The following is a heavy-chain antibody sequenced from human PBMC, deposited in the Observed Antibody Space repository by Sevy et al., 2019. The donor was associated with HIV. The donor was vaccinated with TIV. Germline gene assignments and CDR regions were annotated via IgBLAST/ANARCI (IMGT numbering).Heavy chain of an antibody. V-gene: IGHV3-74*01. J-gene: IGHJ6*02. CDR1: GFNFNNYW. Sequence: GGSLRLSCTASGFNFNNYWMHWVRQVPGKGLVWVSRINSDGYSINYADFVKGRFTISRDNAKNTLYMQMNSLRAEDTAVYFCARGSRGTMGVWGQGTTVTVSS. CDR2: INSDGYSI. D-gene: IGHD1-1*01. CDR3: ARGSRGTMGV.